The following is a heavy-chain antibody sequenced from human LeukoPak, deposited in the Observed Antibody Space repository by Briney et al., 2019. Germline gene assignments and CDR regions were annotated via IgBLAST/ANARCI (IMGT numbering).Heavy chain of an antibody. V-gene: IGHV4-39*01. CDR3: ASWDCSGGSCSHN. D-gene: IGHD2-15*01. CDR2: IYYSGNT. Sequence: SETLSLTCTVSGVSISSSNSYWGWIRQPPGKGLEWIGSIYYSGNTYYNASLKSQVSISIDTSKNQFSLKLTSVTAADTAVYYCASWDCSGGSCSHNWGQGTLVTVSS. J-gene: IGHJ1*01. CDR1: GVSISSSNSY.